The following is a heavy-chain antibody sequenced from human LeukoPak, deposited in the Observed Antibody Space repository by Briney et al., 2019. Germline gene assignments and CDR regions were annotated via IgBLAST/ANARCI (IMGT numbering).Heavy chain of an antibody. D-gene: IGHD2-15*01. CDR1: GGSFSGYY. CDR3: ARTRSGRSWDAFDI. V-gene: IGHV4-34*01. J-gene: IGHJ3*02. Sequence: SETLSLTCAVYGGSFSGYYWSWIRQPPGKGLEWIGGINHSGSTNYNPSLKSRVTISVDTSKNQFSLKLSSVTAADTAVYYCARTRSGRSWDAFDIWGQGTMVTVPS. CDR2: INHSGST.